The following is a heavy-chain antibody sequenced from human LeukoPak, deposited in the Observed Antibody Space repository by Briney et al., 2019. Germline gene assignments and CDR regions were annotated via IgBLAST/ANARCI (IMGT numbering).Heavy chain of an antibody. CDR1: GGTFSSYAI. J-gene: IGHJ4*02. CDR3: ASTYSSGWYLDY. V-gene: IGHV4-39*01. D-gene: IGHD6-19*01. CDR2: IYYSGST. Sequence: SCKASGGTFSSYAISWIRQPPGKGLEWIGSIYYSGSTYYNPSLKSRVTISVDTSKNQFSLKLSSVTAADTAVYYCASTYSSGWYLDYWGQGTLVTVSS.